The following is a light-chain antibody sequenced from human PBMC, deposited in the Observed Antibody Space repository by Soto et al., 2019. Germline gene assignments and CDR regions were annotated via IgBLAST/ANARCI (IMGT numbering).Light chain of an antibody. J-gene: IGLJ1*01. Sequence: QSVLTQPPSVSGAPGQRVTISCTGSSSNIGAGYDVHWYQQLPGTAPKLLIYGNSNRPLGVPVRFSGSKSGTSASLAIAGLQSEDEGDYYCATWDDNVYVFGTGTKVTVL. CDR1: SSNIGAGYD. V-gene: IGLV1-40*01. CDR3: ATWDDNVYV. CDR2: GNS.